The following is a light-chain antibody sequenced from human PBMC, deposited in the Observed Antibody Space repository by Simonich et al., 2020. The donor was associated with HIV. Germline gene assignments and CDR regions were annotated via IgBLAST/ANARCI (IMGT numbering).Light chain of an antibody. Sequence: DVVMTQSPLSLPVTLGQPASISCRSSQSLVHSDGNTYLNWFQQRPGQSPRRLMYKVSNRDSGVPDRFSGSGSGTDFTLKISRVEAEDVGVYYCMQRKEFPLTFGGGTKVEIK. V-gene: IGKV2-30*02. CDR3: MQRKEFPLT. CDR1: QSLVHSDGNTY. CDR2: KVS. J-gene: IGKJ4*01.